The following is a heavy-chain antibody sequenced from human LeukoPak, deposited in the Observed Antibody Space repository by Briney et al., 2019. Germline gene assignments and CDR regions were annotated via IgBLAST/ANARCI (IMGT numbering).Heavy chain of an antibody. CDR3: ARRKGFGEGYFDS. CDR2: IYYSRST. J-gene: IGHJ4*02. V-gene: IGHV4-39*01. Sequence: SETLSLTCTVSGGSISNTLYYWAWTRQPPGKGLESIGSIYYSRSTYYSPSLKSRVTISVDTSKNQFSLKLTSVTAADTAVYYCARRKGFGEGYFDSWGQGTLVTVSS. D-gene: IGHD3-10*01. CDR1: GGSISNTLYY.